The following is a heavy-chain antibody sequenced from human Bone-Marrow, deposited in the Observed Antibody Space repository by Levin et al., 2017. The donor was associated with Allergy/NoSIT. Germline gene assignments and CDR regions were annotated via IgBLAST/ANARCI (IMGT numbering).Heavy chain of an antibody. V-gene: IGHV4-4*07. CDR2: IDKSGSI. CDR1: GASIRSDH. D-gene: IGHD2/OR15-2a*01. J-gene: IGHJ3*02. CDR3: ARGLDCSSDTCYWVFDI. Sequence: KSSETLSLTCSVSGASIRSDHWSWIRQPAGKGLEYIARIDKSGSINYNPSLKSRVTMSVDTSKNQFSLKLSSVTAADTGLYYCARGLDCSSDTCYWVFDIWGQGTLVTVSS.